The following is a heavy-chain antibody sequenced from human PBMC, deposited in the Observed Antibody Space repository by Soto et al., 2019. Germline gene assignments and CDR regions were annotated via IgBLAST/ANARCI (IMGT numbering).Heavy chain of an antibody. V-gene: IGHV4-59*11. J-gene: IGHJ4*02. D-gene: IGHD2-21*01. CDR3: ARAYCGGDCATRGQSDFDY. Sequence: QVQLQESGPGLVKPSETLSLSCTVSGGSISPHYWSWIRQPPGKGLEWIGYISYSGNTNYNPSLQSRLTLSVDTSLNQLSLKQSSVHAADTALYFCARAYCGGDCATRGQSDFDYGGEGTQVTVSS. CDR1: GGSISPHY. CDR2: ISYSGNT.